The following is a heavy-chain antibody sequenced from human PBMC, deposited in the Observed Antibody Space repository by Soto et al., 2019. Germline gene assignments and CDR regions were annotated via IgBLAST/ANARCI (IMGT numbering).Heavy chain of an antibody. D-gene: IGHD4-17*01. J-gene: IGHJ4*02. V-gene: IGHV4-59*01. CDR3: ARDRYGDYPFGY. CDR1: GGSISSYY. Sequence: SETLSLTCTVSGGSISSYYWSWIRQPPGKGLEWIGYIYYSGSTNYNPSLKSRVTISVDTSKNQFSLKLSSVTAADTAVYYCARDRYGDYPFGYWGQGTLVTVSS. CDR2: IYYSGST.